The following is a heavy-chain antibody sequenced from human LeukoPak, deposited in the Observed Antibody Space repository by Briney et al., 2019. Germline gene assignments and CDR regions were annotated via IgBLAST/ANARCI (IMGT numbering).Heavy chain of an antibody. D-gene: IGHD6-6*01. CDR3: ARHEYSSSPRPYYYYYMDV. CDR2: IYSGGST. J-gene: IGHJ6*03. Sequence: GGSLRLSCAASRFTVSSNYMSWVRQAPGKGLEWVSVIYSGGSTYYADSVKGRFTISRDNSKNTLYLQMNSLRAEDTAVYYCARHEYSSSPRPYYYYYMDVWGKGTTVTVSS. V-gene: IGHV3-53*01. CDR1: RFTVSSNY.